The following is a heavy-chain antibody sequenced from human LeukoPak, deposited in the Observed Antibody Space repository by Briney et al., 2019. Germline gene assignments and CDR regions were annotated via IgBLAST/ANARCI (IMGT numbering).Heavy chain of an antibody. CDR1: GGSISSGDYY. Sequence: PSETLSLTCTVTGGSISSGDYYWSWIRQPPGKGLEWIGYIYYSGSTYYNPSLKSRVTISVDTSKNQFSLKLSSVTAADTAVYYCARDPGLYYFDYWGQGTLVTVSS. J-gene: IGHJ4*02. V-gene: IGHV4-30-4*08. CDR2: IYYSGST. CDR3: ARDPGLYYFDY.